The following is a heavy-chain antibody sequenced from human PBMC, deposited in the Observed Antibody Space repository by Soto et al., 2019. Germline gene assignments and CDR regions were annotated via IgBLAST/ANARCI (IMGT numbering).Heavy chain of an antibody. CDR1: GRSISGGGSY. Sequence: QVQLQESGPVLVTPSQTLSPTCTVSGRSISGGGSYWSWIRHRPGKVLEWIGYMYYSGSVYYNPSRKGRVMISSDTSMNQFSRSVSSVPAADTSVYYCARAPETPRFVRVWSPYFIDSSGQGTLCNASS. CDR2: MYYSGSV. J-gene: IGHJ4*02. CDR3: ARAPETPRFVRVWSPYFIDS. D-gene: IGHD2-21*01. V-gene: IGHV4-31*03.